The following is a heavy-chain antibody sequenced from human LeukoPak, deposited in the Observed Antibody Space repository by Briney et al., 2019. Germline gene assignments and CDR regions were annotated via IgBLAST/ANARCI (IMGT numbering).Heavy chain of an antibody. V-gene: IGHV3-33*01. CDR1: GFTFSNYG. D-gene: IGHD6-25*01. CDR3: VRAAAAGNLNNWFDP. Sequence: PGGSLRLSCAASGFTFSNYGMHWVRQAPGKGLEWVAIIWYDGSNKYYADSVKGRFTISRDNSKNTLYLQMNSLRAEDTAVYYCVRAAAAGNLNNWFDPWGQGTLVTVSS. J-gene: IGHJ5*02. CDR2: IWYDGSNK.